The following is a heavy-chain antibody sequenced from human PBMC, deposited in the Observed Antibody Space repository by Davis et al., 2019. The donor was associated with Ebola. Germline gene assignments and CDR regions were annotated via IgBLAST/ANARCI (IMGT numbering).Heavy chain of an antibody. CDR2: INHSGST. Sequence: GSLRLSCAASGFTFRSYSLNWVRQPPGKGLEWIGEINHSGSTNYNPSLKSRVTISVDTSKNQFSLKLSSVTAADTAVYYCTPSTHYEDVWGQGTTVTVSS. J-gene: IGHJ6*02. V-gene: IGHV4-34*08. CDR1: GFTFRSYS. D-gene: IGHD3-22*01. CDR3: TPSTHYEDV.